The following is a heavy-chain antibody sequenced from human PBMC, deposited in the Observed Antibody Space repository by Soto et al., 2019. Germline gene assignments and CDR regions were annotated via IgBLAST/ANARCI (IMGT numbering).Heavy chain of an antibody. CDR2: IIPIFGTA. J-gene: IGHJ6*02. D-gene: IGHD2-2*01. Sequence: QVQLVQSGAEVKKPGSSVKVSCKASGGTFSSYAISWVRQAPGQGLEWMGGIIPIFGTANYAQKFQGRVTITADESTSTAYMELSSLRSHDTAVYYCARRRCISTCCYYYGMDVWGQGTTVTVSS. V-gene: IGHV1-69*12. CDR1: GGTFSSYA. CDR3: ARRRCISTCCYYYGMDV.